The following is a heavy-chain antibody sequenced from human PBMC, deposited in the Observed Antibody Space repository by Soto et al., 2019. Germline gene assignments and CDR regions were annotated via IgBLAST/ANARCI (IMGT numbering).Heavy chain of an antibody. J-gene: IGHJ4*02. D-gene: IGHD3-10*01. Sequence: GGSLRLSCVASGFTFSTDSMNWVRQAPGKGLEWVAHISTSGATRYYADSVKGRFTISRDNAKTSLYLQMDSLRNEDTAVYNCATPLYGSGTYYSSSPPLYWGQGTLVTVPS. V-gene: IGHV3-48*02. CDR1: GFTFSTDS. CDR3: ATPLYGSGTYYSSSPPLY. CDR2: ISTSGATR.